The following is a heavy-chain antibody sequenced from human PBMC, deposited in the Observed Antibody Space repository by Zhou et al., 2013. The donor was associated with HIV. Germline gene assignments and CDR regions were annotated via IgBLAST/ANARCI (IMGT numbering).Heavy chain of an antibody. V-gene: IGHV1-69*05. Sequence: QVQLVQSGAEVKKPGSSVKVSCKASGDTFNSYVFSWVRQAPGQGLEWMGGIIPIFGTANYAQKFQGRVTITTDESTSTAYMELSSLRSEDTAVYYCARCRVVVDRGGYYYYMDVWGKGTTVTVSS. J-gene: IGHJ6*03. CDR1: GDTFNSYV. CDR2: IIPIFGTA. CDR3: ARCRVVVDRGGYYYYMDV. D-gene: IGHD2-2*01.